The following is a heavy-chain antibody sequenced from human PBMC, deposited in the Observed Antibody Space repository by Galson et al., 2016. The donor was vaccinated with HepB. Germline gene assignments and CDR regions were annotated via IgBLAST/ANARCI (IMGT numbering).Heavy chain of an antibody. CDR2: ISGSGGNT. Sequence: SLRLSCAVSGFTFSSYAMTWVRQAPGKGLEWVSAISGSGGNTYYADSVKGRFTISRDNPKNTLYLQMTSLRADDTAVYYCAKVPYGDSDNSDYWGQGTLVTVSS. D-gene: IGHD4-17*01. J-gene: IGHJ4*02. CDR3: AKVPYGDSDNSDY. V-gene: IGHV3-23*01. CDR1: GFTFSSYA.